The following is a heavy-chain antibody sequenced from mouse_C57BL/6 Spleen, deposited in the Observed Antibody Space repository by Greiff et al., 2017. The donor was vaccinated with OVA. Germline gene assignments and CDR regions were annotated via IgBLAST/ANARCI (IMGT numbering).Heavy chain of an antibody. CDR3: ARKGYYDERAWFAY. D-gene: IGHD2-4*01. Sequence: VQLQQSGPELVKPGASVKISCKASGYTFTDYYMNWVKQSHGKSLEWIGDINPNNGGTSYNQKFKGKATLTVDKSSSTAYMELRSLTSEDSAVYYCARKGYYDERAWFAYWGQGTLVTVSA. J-gene: IGHJ3*01. V-gene: IGHV1-26*01. CDR2: INPNNGGT. CDR1: GYTFTDYY.